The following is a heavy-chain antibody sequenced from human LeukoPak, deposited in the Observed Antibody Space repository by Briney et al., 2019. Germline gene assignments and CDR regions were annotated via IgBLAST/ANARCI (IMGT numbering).Heavy chain of an antibody. CDR1: GYIFTNYG. Sequence: ASVKVSCKASGYIFTNYGITWVRQAPGEGLEWMGWISASNGAARYGPRFQGRVTMSTDTSTNTAFIELRNLRTDDTAFYYCARDNADQRDHWGQGTLVTVSS. V-gene: IGHV1-18*04. J-gene: IGHJ4*02. D-gene: IGHD2-2*01. CDR2: ISASNGAA. CDR3: ARDNADQRDH.